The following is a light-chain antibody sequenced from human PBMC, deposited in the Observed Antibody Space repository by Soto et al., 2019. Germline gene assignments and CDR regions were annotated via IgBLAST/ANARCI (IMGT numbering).Light chain of an antibody. J-gene: IGKJ2*03. V-gene: IGKV3-20*01. CDR3: QHFGSSPRYS. CDR2: GAF. CDR1: QSVSSTY. Sequence: EIVLTQSPGTLSLSPGEGATLSCRASQSVSSTYLAWYQHKPGQAPRLLIYGAFNRATGIPDRFSGSGSGTDFTLSISRLEPEAFAIYYCQHFGSSPRYSFGPGTKLEIK.